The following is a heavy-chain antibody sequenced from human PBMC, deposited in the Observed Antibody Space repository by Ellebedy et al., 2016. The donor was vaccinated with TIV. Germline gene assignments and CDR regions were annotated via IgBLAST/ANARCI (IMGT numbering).Heavy chain of an antibody. CDR3: AREVLGGQGDMDV. Sequence: GESLKISCAASGFTFSIYAMRWVRQAPGKGLEWVSTISGTGSSTYYADSVKGRFTISRDNSKNTLYLQMNSLRADDTALYYCAREVLGGQGDMDVWGQGTAVTVSS. D-gene: IGHD4/OR15-4a*01. CDR2: ISGTGSST. V-gene: IGHV3-23*01. CDR1: GFTFSIYA. J-gene: IGHJ6*02.